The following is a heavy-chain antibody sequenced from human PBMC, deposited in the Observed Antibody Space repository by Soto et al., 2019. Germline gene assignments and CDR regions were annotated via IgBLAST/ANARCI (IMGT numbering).Heavy chain of an antibody. CDR1: GFTFGAYA. V-gene: IGHV3-23*01. Sequence: GGSLRLSCAASGFTFGAYAMNWIRRAPGKGLEWVSAISGTGSNTYYTNSVKGRFTISRDNSRNTLFLQMNSLRVDDTAVYYCAKDRGGIVPDWFDPWGQGTLVTRLL. CDR3: AKDRGGIVPDWFDP. D-gene: IGHD2-21*01. CDR2: ISGTGSNT. J-gene: IGHJ5*02.